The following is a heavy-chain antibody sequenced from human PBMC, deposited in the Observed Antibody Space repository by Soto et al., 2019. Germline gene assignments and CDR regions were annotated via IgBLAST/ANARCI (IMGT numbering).Heavy chain of an antibody. V-gene: IGHV3-23*01. D-gene: IGHD4-17*01. J-gene: IGHJ3*02. Sequence: GGSLTLSCAASGFSFSSYAMILVRQAPGEGLEWVSAISGSGGSTYYADSVKGRFTISRDNSKNTLYLQMNSLRAEDTAVYYCAKVSRDYGDYAVSAFDIWGQGTMVTV. CDR2: ISGSGGST. CDR3: AKVSRDYGDYAVSAFDI. CDR1: GFSFSSYA.